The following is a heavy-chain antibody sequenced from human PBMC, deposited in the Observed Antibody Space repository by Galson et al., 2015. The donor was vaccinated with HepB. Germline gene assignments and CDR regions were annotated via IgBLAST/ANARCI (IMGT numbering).Heavy chain of an antibody. CDR2: ISSSSTYT. D-gene: IGHD6-13*01. CDR1: GFTFSRYS. V-gene: IGHV3-21*01. CDR3: AREDQQLLLSYYYGMDV. J-gene: IGHJ6*02. Sequence: SLRLSCAASGFTFSRYSMNWVRQAPGKGLEWVSSISSSSTYTYYADSVKGRFTLARDNAKNSLYLQMDSLRAEDTAVYYCAREDQQLLLSYYYGMDVWGQGTTVTVSS.